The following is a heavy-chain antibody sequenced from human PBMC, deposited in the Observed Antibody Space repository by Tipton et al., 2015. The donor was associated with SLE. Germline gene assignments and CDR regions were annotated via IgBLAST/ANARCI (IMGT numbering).Heavy chain of an antibody. CDR2: IYTSGST. CDR1: GGSISSGSYY. J-gene: IGHJ5*02. V-gene: IGHV4-61*02. CDR3: ARQGYDFWSGPRWFDP. D-gene: IGHD3-3*01. Sequence: TLSLTCTVSGGSISSGSYYWSWIRQPAGKGLEWIGRIYTSGSTNYNPSLKSRVTISVDTSKNQFSLKLSSVTAADTAVYYCARQGYDFWSGPRWFDPWGQGTLVTVSS.